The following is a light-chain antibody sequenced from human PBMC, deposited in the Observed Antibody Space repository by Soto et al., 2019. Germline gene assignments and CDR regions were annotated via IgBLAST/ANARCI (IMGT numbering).Light chain of an antibody. CDR1: SSNIGNYY. Sequence: QSVLTQPPSASGAPGQRVTISCSGSSSNIGNYYVYWYQQLPGTAPKPLIYRNDQRPSGVPDRFSGSTSGTAASLAISGLRSEDEADYFCAAWDDSLSADVFGTGTKLTVL. V-gene: IGLV1-47*01. J-gene: IGLJ1*01. CDR2: RND. CDR3: AAWDDSLSADV.